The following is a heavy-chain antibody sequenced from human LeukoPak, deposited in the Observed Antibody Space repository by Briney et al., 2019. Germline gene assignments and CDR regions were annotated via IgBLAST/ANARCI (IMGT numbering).Heavy chain of an antibody. D-gene: IGHD4/OR15-4a*01. J-gene: IGHJ4*02. V-gene: IGHV3-7*01. Sequence: GRCLRLSCAASGFTFSTYWMTWVRQAPGKGLERVANIKTDGSQTYYLDSVKGRFTISRDNAKNFLSLQLGSLRADDTGVYYCARASMGGRDYHLDSWGQGTLVTVSS. CDR3: ARASMGGRDYHLDS. CDR2: IKTDGSQT. CDR1: GFTFSTYW.